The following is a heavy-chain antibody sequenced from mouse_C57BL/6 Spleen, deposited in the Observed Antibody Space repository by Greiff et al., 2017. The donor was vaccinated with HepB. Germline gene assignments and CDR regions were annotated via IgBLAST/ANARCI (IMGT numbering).Heavy chain of an antibody. J-gene: IGHJ3*01. V-gene: IGHV1-53*01. D-gene: IGHD2-1*01. Sequence: QVQLQQSGTELVKPGASVKLSCKASGYNFTSYWMHWVKQRPGQGLEWIGNINPSNGGTNYNEKFKSQATLTVDKSSSTAYMQLSSLTSEDSAVYYCARWGNYLAWFAYWGQGTLVTVSA. CDR3: ARWGNYLAWFAY. CDR1: GYNFTSYW. CDR2: INPSNGGT.